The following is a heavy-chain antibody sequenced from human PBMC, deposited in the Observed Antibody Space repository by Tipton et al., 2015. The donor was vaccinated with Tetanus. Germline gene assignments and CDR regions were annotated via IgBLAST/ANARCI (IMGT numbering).Heavy chain of an antibody. Sequence: SLRLSCAASGFTFSSYAMSWVRQAPGKGLEWVSAISGSGGSTYYADSVKGRFTISRDNSKNTLYLQMNSLRAEDTAVYYCARDRGYYGSGSYTYFDYWGQGTLVTVSS. CDR3: ARDRGYYGSGSYTYFDY. D-gene: IGHD3-10*01. J-gene: IGHJ4*02. CDR2: ISGSGGST. CDR1: GFTFSSYA. V-gene: IGHV3-23*01.